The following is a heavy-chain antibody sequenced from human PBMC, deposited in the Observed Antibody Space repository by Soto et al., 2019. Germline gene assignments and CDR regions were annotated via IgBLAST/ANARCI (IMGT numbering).Heavy chain of an antibody. CDR2: INPSGGST. D-gene: IGHD3-3*01. J-gene: IGHJ6*02. CDR1: GFTFTSSY. V-gene: IGHV1-46*01. Sequence: ASVKVSCKASGFTFTSSYMHWVRQAPGQGLEWMGIINPSGGSTTYAQKFQGRVTMTRDTSTSTVFMELSSLRSEDTAVYYCARPKPDEFWSGHQDSYGMDVWGQGTTVTVAS. CDR3: ARPKPDEFWSGHQDSYGMDV.